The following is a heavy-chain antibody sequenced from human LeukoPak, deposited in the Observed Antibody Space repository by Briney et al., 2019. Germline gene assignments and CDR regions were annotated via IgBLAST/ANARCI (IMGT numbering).Heavy chain of an antibody. J-gene: IGHJ6*03. Sequence: GGSLRLSCAASGFTFSSYAMSWVRQAPGKGLEWVSAISGSGGSTYYADSVKGRFTISRDNSKNTLYLQMNRLRTEDTAVYYCAKDRCSNGIGCYYYYMEVWGKGTTVTISS. CDR1: GFTFSSYA. V-gene: IGHV3-23*01. CDR3: AKDRCSNGIGCYYYYMEV. CDR2: ISGSGGST. D-gene: IGHD2-8*01.